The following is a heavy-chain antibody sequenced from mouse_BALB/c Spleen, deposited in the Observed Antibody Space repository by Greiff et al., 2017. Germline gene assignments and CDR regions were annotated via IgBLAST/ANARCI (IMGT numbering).Heavy chain of an antibody. CDR1: GYAFTNYL. J-gene: IGHJ3*01. D-gene: IGHD2-3*01. CDR2: INPGSGGT. Sequence: QVQLKESGAELVRPGTSVKVSCKASGYAFTNYLIEWVKQRPGQGLEWIGVINPGSGGTNYNEKFKGKATLTADKSSSTAYMQLSSLTSDDSAVYFCARYSDGYPFAYWGQGTLVTVSA. V-gene: IGHV1-54*01. CDR3: ARYSDGYPFAY.